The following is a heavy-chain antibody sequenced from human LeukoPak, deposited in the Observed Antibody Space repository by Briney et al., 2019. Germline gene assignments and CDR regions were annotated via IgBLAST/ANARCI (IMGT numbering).Heavy chain of an antibody. CDR3: AVPPYYDSSGYPSYGMDV. Sequence: ASVKVSYKASGYTFTGYYMHWVRQAPGQGLEWMGWINPNSGGTNYAQKFQGRVTMTRDTSISTAYMELSRLRSDDTAVYYCAVPPYYDSSGYPSYGMDVWGQGTTVTVSS. CDR1: GYTFTGYY. V-gene: IGHV1-2*02. J-gene: IGHJ6*02. D-gene: IGHD3-22*01. CDR2: INPNSGGT.